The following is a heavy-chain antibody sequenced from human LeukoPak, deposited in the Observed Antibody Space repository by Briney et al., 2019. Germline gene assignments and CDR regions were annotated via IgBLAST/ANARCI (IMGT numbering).Heavy chain of an antibody. Sequence: ASVKVSCKASGYTFTSYYMHWVRQAPGQGLEWMGIINPSGGSTSYAQKFQGRVTITTDESTSTAYMELSSLRSEDTAVYYCARAEYSYGYAWLVYWGQGTLVTVSS. J-gene: IGHJ4*02. CDR1: GYTFTSYY. CDR3: ARAEYSYGYAWLVY. V-gene: IGHV1-46*01. CDR2: INPSGGST. D-gene: IGHD5-18*01.